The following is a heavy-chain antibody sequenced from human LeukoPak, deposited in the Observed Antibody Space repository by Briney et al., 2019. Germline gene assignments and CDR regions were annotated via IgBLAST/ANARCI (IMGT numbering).Heavy chain of an antibody. CDR3: ARDGLDIPRRDAFDI. CDR1: GYTFTGYY. CDR2: ISAYNGNT. Sequence: ASVKVSCKASGYTFTGYYMHRVRQAPGQGLEWMGWISAYNGNTNYAQKLQGRVTMTTDTSTSTAYMELRSLRSDDTAVYYCARDGLDIPRRDAFDIWGQGTMVTVSS. V-gene: IGHV1-18*04. J-gene: IGHJ3*02. D-gene: IGHD2-2*03.